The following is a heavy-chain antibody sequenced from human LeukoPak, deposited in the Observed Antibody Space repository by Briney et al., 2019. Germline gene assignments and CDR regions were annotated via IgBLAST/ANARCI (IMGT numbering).Heavy chain of an antibody. J-gene: IGHJ3*02. V-gene: IGHV3-49*04. CDR3: TRDQGYSSSWSDAFDI. CDR2: IRSKAYGGTT. Sequence: GGSLRLPCTASGFTFGDYAMSWVRQAPGKGLEWVGFIRSKAYGGTTEYAASVKGRFTISRDDSKSIAYLQMNSLKTEDTAVYYCTRDQGYSSSWSDAFDIWGQGTMVTVSS. D-gene: IGHD6-13*01. CDR1: GFTFGDYA.